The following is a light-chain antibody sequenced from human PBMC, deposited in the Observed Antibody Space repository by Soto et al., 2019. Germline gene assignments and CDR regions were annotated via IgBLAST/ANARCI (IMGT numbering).Light chain of an antibody. CDR3: QQFDGSLWT. CDR1: QSVTSTH. V-gene: IGKV3-20*01. Sequence: EIVLTQSPGTLSLSPGERATLSCRASQSVTSTHLAWYQQKPGQAPRLLNYDASTRATGIPDRFSGSGSGTDFTLTISRLEPEDFAVYCCQQFDGSLWTFGPGTKVEIK. J-gene: IGKJ1*01. CDR2: DAS.